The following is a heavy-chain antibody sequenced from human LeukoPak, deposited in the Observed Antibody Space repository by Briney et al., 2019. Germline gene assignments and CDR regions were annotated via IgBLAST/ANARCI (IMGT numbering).Heavy chain of an antibody. CDR2: ITGGHYAT. CDR1: GFSFSSFA. J-gene: IGHJ5*02. D-gene: IGHD4-17*01. V-gene: IGHV3-23*01. Sequence: GGSLRLSCAASGFSFSSFAMTWVRQAPGKGLEWVSSITGGHYATYNTDSVKGRFTISRDNAKNTLYLQMKSLRADDTAIYYCTKDPNGDYIGAFDPWGQGTLVTVSS. CDR3: TKDPNGDYIGAFDP.